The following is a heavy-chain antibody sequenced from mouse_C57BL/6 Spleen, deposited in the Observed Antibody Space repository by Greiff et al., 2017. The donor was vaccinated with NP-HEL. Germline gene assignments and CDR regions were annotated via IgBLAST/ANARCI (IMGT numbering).Heavy chain of an antibody. Sequence: QVTLKECGPGILQSSPSLSLTCSFSGFSLRTSGMGVSWLRPPSGLGLEWLAHIYWDDDKRYNPSLKSPPIISKYTSRNQVFLKITSVDTADTATYYFARRADCYGSSHWYFDVWGTGTTVTVSS. CDR1: GFSLRTSGMG. V-gene: IGHV8-12*01. J-gene: IGHJ1*03. D-gene: IGHD1-1*01. CDR3: ARRADCYGSSHWYFDV. CDR2: IYWDDDK.